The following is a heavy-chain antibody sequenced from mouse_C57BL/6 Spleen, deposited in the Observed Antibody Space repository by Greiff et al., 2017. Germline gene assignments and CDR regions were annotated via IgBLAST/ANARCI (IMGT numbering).Heavy chain of an antibody. V-gene: IGHV1-82*01. CDR1: GYAFSSSW. CDR3: ARENGTSYFDV. Sequence: VKLMESGPELVKPGASVKISCKASGYAFSSSWMNWVKQRPGKGLEWIGRIYPGDGDTNYNGKFKGTATLTADKSSSTAYMQLSSLTSEDSAVYFCARENGTSYFDVWGTGTTVTVAS. J-gene: IGHJ1*03. D-gene: IGHD4-1*01. CDR2: IYPGDGDT.